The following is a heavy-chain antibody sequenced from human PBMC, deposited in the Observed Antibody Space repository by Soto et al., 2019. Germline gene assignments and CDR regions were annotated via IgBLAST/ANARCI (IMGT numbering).Heavy chain of an antibody. J-gene: IGHJ4*02. CDR3: ARGRGVDDFWSGLLDY. Sequence: SETLSLTCAVYGGSFSGYYWSWIRQPPGKGLEWIGEINHSGRSNYNPSLKSRVTISVDTSKNQFSLKLSSVTAADRAVYYCARGRGVDDFWSGLLDYWGRGTLVTVSS. D-gene: IGHD3-3*01. CDR2: INHSGRS. CDR1: GGSFSGYY. V-gene: IGHV4-34*01.